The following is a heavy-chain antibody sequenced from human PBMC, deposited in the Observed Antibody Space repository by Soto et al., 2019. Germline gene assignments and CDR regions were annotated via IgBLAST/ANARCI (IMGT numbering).Heavy chain of an antibody. CDR2: IYSEGTT. CDR3: ARDPLGYSYGLYYNYGMDV. V-gene: IGHV3-53*01. D-gene: IGHD5-18*01. Sequence: GGSLRVSCADSGITVSSIYLTWVRQAPGKGLEWVSVIYSEGTTYYADSVKGRFTISRDNSKNTLYLQMNSLRAEDTAVYYCARDPLGYSYGLYYNYGMDVWGQGTTVTVSS. J-gene: IGHJ6*02. CDR1: GITVSSIY.